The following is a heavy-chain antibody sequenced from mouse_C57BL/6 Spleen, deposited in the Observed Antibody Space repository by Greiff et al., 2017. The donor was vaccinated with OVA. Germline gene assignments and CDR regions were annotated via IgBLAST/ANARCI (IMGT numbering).Heavy chain of an antibody. D-gene: IGHD1-1*01. J-gene: IGHJ2*01. CDR1: GYTFTSYW. V-gene: IGHV1-69*01. CDR3: ARSRLYYGSGLFDY. Sequence: QVQLQQPGAELVMPGASVKLSCKASGYTFTSYWMHWVKQRPGQGLEWIGEIDPSDSYTNYNQKFKGKSTLTVDKSSSTAYMQLSSLTSEDSAVYYCARSRLYYGSGLFDYWGQGTTLTVSS. CDR2: IDPSDSYT.